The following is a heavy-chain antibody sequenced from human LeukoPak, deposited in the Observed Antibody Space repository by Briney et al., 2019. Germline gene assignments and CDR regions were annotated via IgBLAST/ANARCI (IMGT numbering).Heavy chain of an antibody. CDR3: ARDQGDLRYFDWQFDY. CDR1: GYTFTSYG. J-gene: IGHJ4*02. D-gene: IGHD3-9*01. Sequence: ASVKVSCKASGYTFTSYGISWVRQAPGQGLEWMGWISAYNGNTNYAQKLQGRVTMTTDTSTSTAYMELRSLRSDDTAVYYCARDQGDLRYFDWQFDYWGQGTLVTVSS. CDR2: ISAYNGNT. V-gene: IGHV1-18*01.